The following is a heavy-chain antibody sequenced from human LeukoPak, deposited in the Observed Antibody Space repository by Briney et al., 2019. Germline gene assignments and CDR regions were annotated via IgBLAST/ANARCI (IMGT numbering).Heavy chain of an antibody. CDR1: GYTFTDYY. J-gene: IGHJ4*02. V-gene: IGHV1-69-2*01. Sequence: GATVKISCKASGYTFTDYYMHWVQQAPGKGLEWMGRVDPEDGETIYAEKFQGRVTITADTSTDTAYMELSSLRSEDTAVYYCATDLRPGFGDPQEGYWGQGTLVTVSS. D-gene: IGHD3-10*01. CDR3: ATDLRPGFGDPQEGY. CDR2: VDPEDGET.